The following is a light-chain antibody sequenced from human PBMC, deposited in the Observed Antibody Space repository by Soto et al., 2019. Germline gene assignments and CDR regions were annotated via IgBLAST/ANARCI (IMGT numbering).Light chain of an antibody. Sequence: QSALTQPPSASGSPGQSVAISCTGTSSDIGGYNYVSWYQQHSGKAPKLIIYEVTRRPSGVPDRFSGSKSGSTASLTGSGLQAEDEADEYGASDAGNKVVVGGGTKVTVL. CDR1: SSDIGGYNY. V-gene: IGLV2-8*01. J-gene: IGLJ2*01. CDR3: ASDAGNKVV. CDR2: EVT.